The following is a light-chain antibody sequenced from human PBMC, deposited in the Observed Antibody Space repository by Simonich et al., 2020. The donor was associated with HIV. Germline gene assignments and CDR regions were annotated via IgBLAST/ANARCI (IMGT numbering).Light chain of an antibody. Sequence: DIVMTQSPDSLAVSLGERATINCKSRQSVLHSSNNKNYLAWYQQKPGQPPKLLIYWASTRESGVPDRFSGSGSGTDFTLTISSLQAEDVAVYYCQQYYSPPITFGQGTRLEI. J-gene: IGKJ5*01. V-gene: IGKV4-1*01. CDR1: QSVLHSSNNKNY. CDR3: QQYYSPPIT. CDR2: WAS.